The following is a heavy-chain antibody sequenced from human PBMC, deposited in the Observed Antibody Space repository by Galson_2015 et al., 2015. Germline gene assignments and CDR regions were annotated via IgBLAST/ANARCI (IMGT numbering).Heavy chain of an antibody. V-gene: IGHV3-9*01. Sequence: SLRLSCAASGFTFDDYAMHWVRQAPGKGLEWVSGISWNSGSIGYADSVKGRFTISRDNVKNSLYLQMNSLRAEDTALYYCAKDQTPMVQGIDYWGQGTLVTVSS. CDR2: ISWNSGSI. J-gene: IGHJ4*02. CDR1: GFTFDDYA. CDR3: AKDQTPMVQGIDY. D-gene: IGHD3-10*01.